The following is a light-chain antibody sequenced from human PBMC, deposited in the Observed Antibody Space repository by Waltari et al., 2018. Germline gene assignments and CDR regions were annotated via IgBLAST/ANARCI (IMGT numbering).Light chain of an antibody. Sequence: QSALTQPASVSGSPGQSITISCIGTRRAIGTYNYVSWYQQYPGKAPKLLIYEVTNRPSGVSHRFSGSKSGNTASLTISGLQAEDEAHYYCSSYRSSNNVVFGGGTKVTVL. CDR2: EVT. CDR1: RRAIGTYNY. V-gene: IGLV2-14*01. J-gene: IGLJ2*01. CDR3: SSYRSSNNVV.